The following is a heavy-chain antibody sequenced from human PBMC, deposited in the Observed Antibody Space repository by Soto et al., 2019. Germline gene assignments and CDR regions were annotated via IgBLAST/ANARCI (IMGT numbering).Heavy chain of an antibody. Sequence: XLXXSCKAXGYSFTSXXXXXVRQMPGXXLXXMGIIYPGDSDTRYRPSLLGQVTISADKSXXXXYLQWSSLKASDTAIYYCARTIEMATIGWFDPWGQGTLVTVSS. CDR1: GYSFTSXX. D-gene: IGHD5-12*01. CDR2: IYPGDSDT. J-gene: IGHJ5*02. CDR3: ARTIEMATIGWFDP. V-gene: IGHV5-51*06.